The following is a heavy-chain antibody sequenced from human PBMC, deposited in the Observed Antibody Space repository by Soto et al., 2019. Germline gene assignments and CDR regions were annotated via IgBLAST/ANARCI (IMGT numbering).Heavy chain of an antibody. Sequence: RLSCAASGFTFSSYWMHWVRQAPGKGLVWVSRINSDGSSTSYADSVKGRFTISRDNAKNTLYLQMNSLRAEDTAVYYCAASVLDYYYYYGMDVWGQGTTVTVSS. CDR1: GFTFSSYW. D-gene: IGHD3-10*01. CDR2: INSDGSST. V-gene: IGHV3-74*01. J-gene: IGHJ6*02. CDR3: AASVLDYYYYYGMDV.